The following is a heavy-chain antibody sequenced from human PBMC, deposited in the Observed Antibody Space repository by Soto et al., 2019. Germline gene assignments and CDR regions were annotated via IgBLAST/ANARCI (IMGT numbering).Heavy chain of an antibody. J-gene: IGHJ3*02. Sequence: SETLSLTCTVSGGSISSSSYYWGWIRQPPGKGLEWIGSIYYSGSTYYNPSLKSRVTISEDTSKNQFSLKLSSVTAADTAVYYFARPSQYCSGGSCYAFDIWGQGTMVTVSS. V-gene: IGHV4-39*01. D-gene: IGHD2-15*01. CDR2: IYYSGST. CDR1: GGSISSSSYY. CDR3: ARPSQYCSGGSCYAFDI.